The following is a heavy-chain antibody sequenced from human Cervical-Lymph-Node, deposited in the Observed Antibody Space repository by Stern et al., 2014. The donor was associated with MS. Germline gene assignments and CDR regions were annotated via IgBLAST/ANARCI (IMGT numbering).Heavy chain of an antibody. Sequence: QVTLRESGPVLVKPTETLTLTCTVSGFSLSNARMGVSWIRQPPGKALEWIAHIFFNDEKSYSTSLKSRLTISKDTSKSQVVLTMTNMDPVDTATYYCARTYGGNPMRAAWFDPWGQGTLVTVSS. CDR3: ARTYGGNPMRAAWFDP. CDR1: GFSLSNARMG. V-gene: IGHV2-26*01. J-gene: IGHJ5*02. CDR2: IFFNDEK. D-gene: IGHD4-23*01.